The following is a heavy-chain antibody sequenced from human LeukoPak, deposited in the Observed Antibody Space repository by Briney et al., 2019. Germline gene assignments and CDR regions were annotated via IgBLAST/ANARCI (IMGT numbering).Heavy chain of an antibody. J-gene: IGHJ4*02. V-gene: IGHV3-33*01. Sequence: GGSLRLSCAASGFTFSSYGMHWVCQAPGKGLEWVAVIWYDGSNKYYADSVKGRFTISRDNSKNTLYLQMNSLRAEDTAVYYCARGRTLWPFDYWGQGTLVTVSS. D-gene: IGHD3-10*01. CDR1: GFTFSSYG. CDR2: IWYDGSNK. CDR3: ARGRTLWPFDY.